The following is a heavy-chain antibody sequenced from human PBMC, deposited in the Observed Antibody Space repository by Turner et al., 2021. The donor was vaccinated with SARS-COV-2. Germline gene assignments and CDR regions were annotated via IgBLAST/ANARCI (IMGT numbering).Heavy chain of an antibody. Sequence: VQLVESGGGVVQPGRSLRLSCAASGFTFSSYAMHWVRQASGKGLEWVAVISYDGSNKYYADSVKGRFTISRDNSKNTLHLQMNSLRTEDTAVYYCARPSSGSYYGAFDIWGQGTMVTISS. D-gene: IGHD1-26*01. CDR1: GFTFSSYA. V-gene: IGHV3-30-3*01. CDR3: ARPSSGSYYGAFDI. CDR2: ISYDGSNK. J-gene: IGHJ3*02.